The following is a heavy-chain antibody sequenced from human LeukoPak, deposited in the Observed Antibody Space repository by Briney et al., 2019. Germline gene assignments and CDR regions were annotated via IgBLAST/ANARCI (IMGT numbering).Heavy chain of an antibody. Sequence: SETLSLTCAVYGGSFSGYYWSWIRQPPGKGLEWIGEINHSGSTNYNPSLKSRVTISVDTSKNQFSLKLSSVTAADTAVYYCARGVALRPNNWFDPWGQGTLVTVSS. D-gene: IGHD6-25*01. J-gene: IGHJ5*02. CDR2: INHSGST. CDR1: GGSFSGYY. V-gene: IGHV4-34*01. CDR3: ARGVALRPNNWFDP.